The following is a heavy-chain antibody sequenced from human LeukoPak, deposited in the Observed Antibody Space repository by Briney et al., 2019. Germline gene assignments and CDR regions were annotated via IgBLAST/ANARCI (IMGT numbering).Heavy chain of an antibody. CDR3: ATERGYSRKGFDY. J-gene: IGHJ4*02. CDR2: INHSGST. CDR1: GGSFSGYY. D-gene: IGHD5-18*01. Sequence: SETLSLTCAVYGGSFSGYYWSWIRQPPGKGLEWIGEINHSGSTNYNPSLKSRVTISVDTSKNQFSLKLSSVTAADTAVYYCATERGYSRKGFDYWGQGTLVTVSS. V-gene: IGHV4-34*01.